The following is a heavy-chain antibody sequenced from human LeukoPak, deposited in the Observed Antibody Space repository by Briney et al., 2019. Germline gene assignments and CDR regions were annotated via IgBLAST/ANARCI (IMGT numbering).Heavy chain of an antibody. CDR3: ARGRGSRTGSNGDYLDS. CDR2: IIPILGLR. J-gene: IGHJ4*02. V-gene: IGHV1-69*04. Sequence: SVKVSCKASGGTFSSYAINWVRQAPGQGLEWMGRIIPILGLRNYAQKFQGRVTITADKSTSTGYMDVTSLRSDDTAVYYCARGRGSRTGSNGDYLDSWGQGTLVTVSS. D-gene: IGHD1-1*01. CDR1: GGTFSSYA.